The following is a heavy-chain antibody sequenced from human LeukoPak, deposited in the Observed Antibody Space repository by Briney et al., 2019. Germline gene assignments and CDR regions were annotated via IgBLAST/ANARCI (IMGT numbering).Heavy chain of an antibody. V-gene: IGHV1-24*01. CDR3: ATEKVGATALYYFDY. J-gene: IGHJ4*02. CDR1: GYTLTELS. D-gene: IGHD1-26*01. Sequence: ASVKVSCKVSGYTLTELSMHWVRQAPGKGLEWMGGFDPEDGETIYAQKFQGRVTVTEDTSTDTAYMELSSLRSEDTAVYYCATEKVGATALYYFDYWAREPWSPSPQ. CDR2: FDPEDGET.